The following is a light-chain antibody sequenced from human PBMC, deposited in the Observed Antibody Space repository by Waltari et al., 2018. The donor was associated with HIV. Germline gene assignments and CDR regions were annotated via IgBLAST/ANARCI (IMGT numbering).Light chain of an antibody. J-gene: IGLJ3*02. CDR3: SSYSTSGFLL. CDR2: GVT. CDR1: TSDLASNIH. Sequence: QSALTQPASLSGSPGQSVTITCSGLTSDLASNIHVSLYQPHPGKVPKLVIFGVTNRASEMSDRFSGSRSGDTASLIISGLQSEDEAHYYCSSYSTSGFLLFGGGTKLTVL. V-gene: IGLV2-14*01.